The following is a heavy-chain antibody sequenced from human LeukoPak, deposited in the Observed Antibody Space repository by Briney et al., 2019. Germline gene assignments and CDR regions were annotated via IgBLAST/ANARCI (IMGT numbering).Heavy chain of an antibody. Sequence: PSETLSLTCTVSGYSISSGYYWGWIRQPPGKGLEWIGSIYHSGSTYYNPSLKSRVTISVDTSKNQFSLKLSSVTAADTAVYYCARGDSNGWALGGQGTLVTVSS. CDR3: ARGDSNGWAL. CDR1: GYSISSGYY. J-gene: IGHJ4*02. CDR2: IYHSGST. D-gene: IGHD6-19*01. V-gene: IGHV4-38-2*02.